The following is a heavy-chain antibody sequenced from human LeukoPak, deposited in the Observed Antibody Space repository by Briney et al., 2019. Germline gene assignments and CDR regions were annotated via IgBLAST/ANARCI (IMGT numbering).Heavy chain of an antibody. CDR3: ARDWGYNWNYFRYFDL. V-gene: IGHV4-39*07. D-gene: IGHD1-7*01. CDR2: IYYSGST. Sequence: SETLSLTCTVSGGSISSSSYYWGWIRQPPGKGLEWIGSIYYSGSTYYNPSLKSRVTISVDTSKNQFSLKLSSVTAADTAVYYCARDWGYNWNYFRYFDLWGRGTLVTVSS. CDR1: GGSISSSSYY. J-gene: IGHJ2*01.